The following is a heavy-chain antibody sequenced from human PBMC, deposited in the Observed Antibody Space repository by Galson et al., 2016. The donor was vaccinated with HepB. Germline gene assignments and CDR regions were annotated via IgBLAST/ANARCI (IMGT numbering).Heavy chain of an antibody. CDR3: ARHAVASRLGSLGAFDV. CDR1: GFSLSTSGVG. J-gene: IGHJ3*01. CDR2: IHWDDDR. V-gene: IGHV2-5*02. Sequence: PALVKPTQTLTLTCTFSGFSLSTSGVGVGWIRQPPGKALEWLALIHWDDDRRYSPSLKNRLTITKDTSKNQVVLTMTTMDPVDTATYYCARHAVASRLGSLGAFDVWGQGTMVTVSS. D-gene: IGHD6-6*01.